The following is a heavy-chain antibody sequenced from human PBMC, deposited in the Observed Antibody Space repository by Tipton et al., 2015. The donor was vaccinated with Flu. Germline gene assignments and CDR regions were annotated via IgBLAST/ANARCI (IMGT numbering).Heavy chain of an antibody. Sequence: TLSLTCIVSGGSISSYYWSWIRQPPGKGLEWIGYIYYSGSTNYNPSLKSRVTISVDTSKNQFSLKLSSVTAADTAVYYCARGDCSSTSCLDYWGQGTLVTVSS. CDR3: ARGDCSSTSCLDY. CDR2: IYYSGST. V-gene: IGHV4-59*01. CDR1: GGSISSYY. J-gene: IGHJ4*02. D-gene: IGHD2-2*01.